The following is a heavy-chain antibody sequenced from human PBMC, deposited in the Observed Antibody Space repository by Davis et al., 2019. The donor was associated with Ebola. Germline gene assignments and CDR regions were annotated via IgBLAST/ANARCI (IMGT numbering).Heavy chain of an antibody. Sequence: GESLKISCVTSGFTFTSYSFHWVRQSPGRGLEWVAHINTRGDARVYADSVKGRFAISRDDAANSIYLQMDPLKHEDAAVYFCARDYLFAFDSWGQGTPVTVSS. CDR1: GFTFTSYS. CDR2: INTRGDAR. V-gene: IGHV3-48*02. J-gene: IGHJ4*02. CDR3: ARDYLFAFDS.